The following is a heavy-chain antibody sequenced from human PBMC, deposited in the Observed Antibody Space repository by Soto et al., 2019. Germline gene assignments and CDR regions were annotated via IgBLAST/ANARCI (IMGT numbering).Heavy chain of an antibody. CDR1: GVSLSSYS. J-gene: IGHJ5*02. Sequence: GWSVRLSCAASGVSLSSYSMYCVLLAPRKELEWVSYISSSSSTIYYADSVKGRFTISRDNAKNSLYLQMNSLRAEDTAVYYCVRFPVRRAQDGWFLPWXQRXLVSDS. V-gene: IGHV3-48*01. CDR3: VRFPVRRAQDGWFLP. D-gene: IGHD1-1*01. CDR2: ISSSSSTI.